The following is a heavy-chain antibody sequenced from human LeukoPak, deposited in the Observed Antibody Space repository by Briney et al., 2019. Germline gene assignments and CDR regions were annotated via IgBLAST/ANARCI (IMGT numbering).Heavy chain of an antibody. CDR2: VSGYTGNT. D-gene: IGHD2-2*01. V-gene: IGHV1-18*01. Sequence: GASVKVSCKTSGYTFTTHGVSWVRQAPGQGLEWMGWVSGYTGNTNYAERFQGRVTMTTDTSTSTVYMELTSLRPDDTAVYYCARGEVSASLYYFDFWGQGTLVTVS. J-gene: IGHJ4*02. CDR1: GYTFTTHG. CDR3: ARGEVSASLYYFDF.